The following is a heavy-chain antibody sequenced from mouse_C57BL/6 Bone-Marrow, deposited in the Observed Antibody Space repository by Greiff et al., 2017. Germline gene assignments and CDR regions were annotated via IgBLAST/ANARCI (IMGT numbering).Heavy chain of an antibody. J-gene: IGHJ4*01. CDR2: IYPGDGDT. D-gene: IGHD2-3*01. Sequence: VKVVESGPELVKPGASVKISCKASGYAFSSSWLNWVKQRPGKGLEWIGRIYPGDGDTNYNGKFKGKATLTADKSSSTAYMQLSSLTSEDSAVYFCARGWLLRTCYAMDYWGQGTSVTVSS. CDR1: GYAFSSSW. V-gene: IGHV1-82*01. CDR3: ARGWLLRTCYAMDY.